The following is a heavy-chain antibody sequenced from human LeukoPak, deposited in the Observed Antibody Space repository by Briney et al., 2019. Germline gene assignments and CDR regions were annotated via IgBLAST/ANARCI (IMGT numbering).Heavy chain of an antibody. CDR2: IYSCGST. J-gene: IGHJ5*02. Sequence: PGGSLRLSCAASGFTVSSNYMSWVRQAPGKGLEWVSVIYSCGSTYYADSVKGRFTISRDNARNSLYLQMNNLRGEDTAIYYCARDAGNSGYGCDLWGQGTLVTVSS. V-gene: IGHV3-66*03. CDR1: GFTVSSNY. D-gene: IGHD5-12*01. CDR3: ARDAGNSGYGCDL.